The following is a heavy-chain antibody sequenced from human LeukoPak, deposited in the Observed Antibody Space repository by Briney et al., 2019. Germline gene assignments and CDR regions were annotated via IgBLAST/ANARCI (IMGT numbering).Heavy chain of an antibody. CDR2: ISSSGGST. Sequence: GGSLRLSCAASRFTFSSYGMSWVRQAPGKGLEWVSGISSSGGSTYYADSVKGRFTISRDNPRNTLYLQMNSLRAEDTAVYYCARHLLWFGELSGGFDYWGQGTLVTVSS. V-gene: IGHV3-23*01. CDR1: RFTFSSYG. CDR3: ARHLLWFGELSGGFDY. D-gene: IGHD3-10*01. J-gene: IGHJ4*02.